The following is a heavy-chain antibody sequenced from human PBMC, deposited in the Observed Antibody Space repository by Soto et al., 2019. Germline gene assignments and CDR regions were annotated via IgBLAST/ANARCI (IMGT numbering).Heavy chain of an antibody. J-gene: IGHJ6*02. CDR1: GYTFTSYY. CDR2: INPSGGST. Sequence: AAVKVSCKASGYTFTSYYMHWVRQAPGQGLEWMGIINPSGGSTSYAQKFQGRVTMTRDTSTSTVYMELSSLRSEDTAVYYCARDMVRGVSGYYYYYGMDVWGQGTTVTVSS. V-gene: IGHV1-46*01. CDR3: ARDMVRGVSGYYYYYGMDV. D-gene: IGHD3-10*01.